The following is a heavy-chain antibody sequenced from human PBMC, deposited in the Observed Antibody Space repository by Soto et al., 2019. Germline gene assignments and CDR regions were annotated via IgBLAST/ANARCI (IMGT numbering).Heavy chain of an antibody. V-gene: IGHV1-69*06. Sequence: QVQLVQSGAEVKKPGSPVKVSCKASGGTFSSYAISWVRQAPGQGLEWMGGIIPIFGTANYAQKFQGRVTITADKSTSTAYMELSSLRSEDTAVYYCARDPPYYDSRGGDIWGQGTMVTVSS. CDR1: GGTFSSYA. CDR2: IIPIFGTA. CDR3: ARDPPYYDSRGGDI. D-gene: IGHD3-22*01. J-gene: IGHJ3*02.